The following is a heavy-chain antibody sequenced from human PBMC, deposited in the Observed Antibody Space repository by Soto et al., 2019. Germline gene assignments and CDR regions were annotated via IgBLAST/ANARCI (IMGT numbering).Heavy chain of an antibody. D-gene: IGHD6-6*01. Sequence: ASVKVSCKASGGTFSSYTISWVRQAPGQGLEWMGRIIPILGIANYAQKFQGRVTITADKSTSTAYMELSSLRSEDTAVYYCARSFYFSGYSSSSAWFDPWGQGTLVTVSS. V-gene: IGHV1-69*02. J-gene: IGHJ5*02. CDR3: ARSFYFSGYSSSSAWFDP. CDR2: IIPILGIA. CDR1: GGTFSSYT.